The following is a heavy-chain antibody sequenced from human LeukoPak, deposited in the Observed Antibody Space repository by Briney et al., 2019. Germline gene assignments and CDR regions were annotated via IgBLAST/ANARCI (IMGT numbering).Heavy chain of an antibody. CDR2: INHSGST. CDR3: ARGSGVDI. CDR1: GGSFSGYY. Sequence: PSETLSLTCAVYGGSFSGYYWSWIRQPPGKELEWIGEINHSGSTNYNPSLKSRVTISVDTSKNQFSLKLSSVTAADTAVYYCARGSGVDIWGQGTMVTVSS. J-gene: IGHJ3*02. V-gene: IGHV4-34*01.